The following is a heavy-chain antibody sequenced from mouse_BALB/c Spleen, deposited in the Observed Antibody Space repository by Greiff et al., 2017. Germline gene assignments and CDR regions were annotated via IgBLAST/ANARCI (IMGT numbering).Heavy chain of an antibody. CDR3: ARGRDYDGLDY. V-gene: IGHV1-14*01. Sequence: EVQLVESGPELVKPGASVKMSCKASGYTFTSYVMHWVKQKPGQGLEWIGYINPYNDGTKYNEKFKGKATLTSDKSSSTAYMELSSLTSEDSAVYYCARGRDYDGLDYWGQGTTLTVSS. J-gene: IGHJ2*01. CDR2: INPYNDGT. D-gene: IGHD2-4*01. CDR1: GYTFTSYV.